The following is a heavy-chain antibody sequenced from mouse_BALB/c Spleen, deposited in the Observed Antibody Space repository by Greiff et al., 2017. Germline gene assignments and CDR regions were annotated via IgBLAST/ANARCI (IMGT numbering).Heavy chain of an antibody. D-gene: IGHD1-2*01. CDR2: IWGDGST. V-gene: IGHV2-6-7*01. CDR1: GFSLTGYG. Sequence: VQLHQSGPGLVAPSQSLSITCTVSGFSLTGYGVNWVRQPPGKGLEWLGMIWGDGSTDYNSALKSRLSISKDNSKSQVFLKMNSLQTDDTARYYCARETTATFSYFDYWGQGTTLTVSA. CDR3: ARETTATFSYFDY. J-gene: IGHJ2*01.